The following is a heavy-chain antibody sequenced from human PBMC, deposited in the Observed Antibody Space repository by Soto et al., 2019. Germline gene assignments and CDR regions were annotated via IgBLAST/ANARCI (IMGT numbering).Heavy chain of an antibody. V-gene: IGHV3-48*02. Sequence: GGSLRLSCAASGFTFSGYSVNWVHQAPGKGLEWVSYISSGSKTIYYAESVKGRFTVSRDNARNSQYLQMNSLRDEDTAVYYCAREDILGVRSFDYWGQGTLVTVSS. CDR2: ISSGSKTI. D-gene: IGHD3-9*01. CDR3: AREDILGVRSFDY. J-gene: IGHJ4*02. CDR1: GFTFSGYS.